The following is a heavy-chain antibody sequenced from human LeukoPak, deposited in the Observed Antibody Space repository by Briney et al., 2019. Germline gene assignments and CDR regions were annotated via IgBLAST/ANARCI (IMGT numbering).Heavy chain of an antibody. Sequence: GGSLRLSCAASGFTFSSYAMSWVRQAPGKGLEWVSAISGSGGSTYYADSVKGRFTISRDNSKNTLYLQMNSLRAEDTAVYYCAKGERGSSWYFYYFDYWGQGALVTVSS. CDR3: AKGERGSSWYFYYFDY. CDR2: ISGSGGST. V-gene: IGHV3-23*01. J-gene: IGHJ4*02. CDR1: GFTFSSYA. D-gene: IGHD6-13*01.